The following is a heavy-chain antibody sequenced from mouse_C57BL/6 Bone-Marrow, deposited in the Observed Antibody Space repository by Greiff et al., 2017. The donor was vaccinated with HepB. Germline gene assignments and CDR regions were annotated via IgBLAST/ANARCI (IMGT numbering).Heavy chain of an antibody. CDR2: ISSGSSTI. J-gene: IGHJ3*01. D-gene: IGHD2-1*01. CDR1: GFTFSDYG. Sequence: DVKLVESGGGLVKPGGSLKLSCAASGFTFSDYGMHWVRQAPEKGLEWVAYISSGSSTIYYADTVKGRFTISRDNAKNTLFLQMTSLRSEDTAMYYCCNREGFAYWGQGTLVTVSA. V-gene: IGHV5-17*01. CDR3: CNREGFAY.